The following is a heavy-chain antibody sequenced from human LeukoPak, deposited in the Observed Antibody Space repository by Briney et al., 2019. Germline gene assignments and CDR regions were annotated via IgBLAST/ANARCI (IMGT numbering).Heavy chain of an antibody. CDR2: ISYDGNNK. V-gene: IGHV3-30*18. Sequence: PGRSLRLSCIASGFTFSTYAFHWVRQAPGKGLEWVAVISYDGNNKFYADSVKGRFTISRDDSRNTVYLQMNSLTTEDTAVYYCVKDLGRYRNNCFDYWGQGTLVTVSS. CDR3: VKDLGRYRNNCFDY. CDR1: GFTFSTYA. D-gene: IGHD1-26*01. J-gene: IGHJ4*02.